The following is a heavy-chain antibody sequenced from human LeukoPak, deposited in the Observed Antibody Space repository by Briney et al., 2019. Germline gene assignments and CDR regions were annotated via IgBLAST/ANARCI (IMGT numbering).Heavy chain of an antibody. J-gene: IGHJ5*02. D-gene: IGHD3-3*01. CDR1: GGSFSGYY. V-gene: IGHV4-34*01. CDR3: ATHVPDFWSGYFPGWFDP. CDR2: INHSGST. Sequence: SETLSLTCAVYGGSFSGYYWSWIRQPPGKGLEWIGEINHSGSTNYNPSLKSRVTISVDTSKHQFSLKLSSVTAADTAVYYCATHVPDFWSGYFPGWFDPWGQGTLVTVSS.